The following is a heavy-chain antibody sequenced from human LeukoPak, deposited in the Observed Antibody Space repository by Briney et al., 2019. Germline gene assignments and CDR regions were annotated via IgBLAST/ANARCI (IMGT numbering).Heavy chain of an antibody. CDR1: GESFSGYY. CDR3: YSSGWYL. D-gene: IGHD6-19*01. J-gene: IGHJ5*02. V-gene: IGHV4-34*01. Sequence: PSETLSLTCAVYGESFSGYYWSWIRQPPGKGLEWIGEINHSGSTNYNASLKSRVTISVDTSKNQFSLKLSSVTAADTAVYYCYSSGWYLWGQGTLVTVSS. CDR2: INHSGST.